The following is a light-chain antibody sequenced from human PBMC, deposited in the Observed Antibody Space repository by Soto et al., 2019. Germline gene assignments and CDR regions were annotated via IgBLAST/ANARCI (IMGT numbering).Light chain of an antibody. V-gene: IGLV2-14*01. CDR1: SRDVGGSNY. J-gene: IGLJ2*01. Sequence: QSALIKPASVSGSPVQSITISCTGTSRDVGGSNYVSWYQHHPHRAPKLLIYEVNYRPSGVSSRFSGSKSGNTASLTISGLQAEDEADYYCSSYTSSNTLEVFGVGTKLTVL. CDR2: EVN. CDR3: SSYTSSNTLEV.